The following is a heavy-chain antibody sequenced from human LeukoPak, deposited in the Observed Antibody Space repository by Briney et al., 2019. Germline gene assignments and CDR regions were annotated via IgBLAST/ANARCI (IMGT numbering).Heavy chain of an antibody. Sequence: SETLSLTCTVSGGSISTYYWSWIRQPAGKGLEWIGRIYSSGSTNYNPSLKSRVTMSVDTSKNQFSLKLRSVTAADTAMYYCARREPHGDYGGKIRYYYYMDVWGKGTTITISS. CDR2: IYSSGST. J-gene: IGHJ6*03. CDR1: GGSISTYY. CDR3: ARREPHGDYGGKIRYYYYMDV. D-gene: IGHD4-23*01. V-gene: IGHV4-4*07.